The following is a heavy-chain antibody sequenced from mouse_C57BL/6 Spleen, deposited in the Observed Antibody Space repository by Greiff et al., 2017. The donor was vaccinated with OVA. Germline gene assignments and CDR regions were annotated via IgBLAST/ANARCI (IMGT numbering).Heavy chain of an antibody. D-gene: IGHD4-1*01. V-gene: IGHV1-82*01. CDR3: ARKRDWADY. J-gene: IGHJ2*01. Sequence: VKLLESGPELVKPGASVKISCKASGYAFSSSWMNWVKQRPGKGLEWIGRIYPGDGDTNYNGKFKGKATLTADKSSSTAYMQLSSLTSEDSAVYFCARKRDWADYWGQGTTLTVSS. CDR1: GYAFSSSW. CDR2: IYPGDGDT.